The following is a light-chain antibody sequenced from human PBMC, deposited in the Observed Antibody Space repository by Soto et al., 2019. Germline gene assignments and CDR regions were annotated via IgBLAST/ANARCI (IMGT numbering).Light chain of an antibody. CDR2: DVN. CDR3: CSYAGSYTLYV. V-gene: IGLV2-11*01. CDR1: SSDVGGYDF. J-gene: IGLJ1*01. Sequence: QSVLTQPRSVSGSPGQSVTISCTGTSSDVGGYDFLSWYQQHPAKAPKLIIFDVNKRPSGVPDRFSGSKSGNTASLTISGLQAEDEADYYCCSYAGSYTLYVFGTGTKVT.